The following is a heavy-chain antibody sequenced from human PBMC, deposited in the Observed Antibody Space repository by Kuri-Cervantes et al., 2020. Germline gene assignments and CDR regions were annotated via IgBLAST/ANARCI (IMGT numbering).Heavy chain of an antibody. J-gene: IGHJ5*02. V-gene: IGHV4-59*13. D-gene: IGHD1-26*01. Sequence: GSLRLSCTVSGGSISSYYWSWIRQPPGKGLEWIGYIYYSGSTNYNPSLKSRVTISVDTSKNQFSLKLSSVTAADTAVYYCARLGTITRLFDPWGQGILVTVSS. CDR1: GGSISSYY. CDR3: ARLGTITRLFDP. CDR2: IYYSGST.